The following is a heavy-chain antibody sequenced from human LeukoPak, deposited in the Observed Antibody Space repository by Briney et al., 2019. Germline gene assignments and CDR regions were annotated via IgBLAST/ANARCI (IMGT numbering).Heavy chain of an antibody. CDR1: GFTFSNSW. D-gene: IGHD6-13*01. J-gene: IGHJ5*02. CDR2: IKVDGSEK. Sequence: GGSLRLSCAASGFTFSNSWMSWVRQAPGKGLEWVANIKVDGSEKYYVDSVKGRFTISRDNAKNSLYLQMNSLRAEDTAVYYCAGAYSSPNWFDPWGQGTLVTVSS. CDR3: AGAYSSPNWFDP. V-gene: IGHV3-7*04.